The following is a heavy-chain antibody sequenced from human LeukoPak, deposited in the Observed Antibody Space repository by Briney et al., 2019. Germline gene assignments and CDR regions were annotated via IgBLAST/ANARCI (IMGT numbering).Heavy chain of an antibody. CDR2: IIPILGTA. CDR3: AREGDYYGSGSYGSLDY. J-gene: IGHJ4*02. CDR1: GGTFSSYA. Sequence: ASVKVSCKASGGTFSSYAISWVRQAPGQGLEWMGGIIPILGTANYPQKFQGRVTMTRDTSTSTVYMELSRLRSEDTAVYYCAREGDYYGSGSYGSLDYWGQGTLVTVSS. V-gene: IGHV1-69*10. D-gene: IGHD3-10*01.